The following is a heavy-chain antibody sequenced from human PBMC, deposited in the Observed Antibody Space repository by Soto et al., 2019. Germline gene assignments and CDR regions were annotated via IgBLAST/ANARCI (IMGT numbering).Heavy chain of an antibody. CDR2: IYLTGST. CDR1: GGSISSSNW. V-gene: IGHV4-4*02. D-gene: IGHD6-13*01. J-gene: IGHJ6*02. CDR3: ARDLNTYSSSGFGMDV. Sequence: QVQLQESGPGLVKPSGTLSLTCTVSGGSISSSNWWSWVRQPPGKGLEWIGQIYLTGSTNYNPSLKSRVTMSVDKSKNQFSLNLRSVTAADTAMYYCARDLNTYSSSGFGMDVWGQGTTVTVS.